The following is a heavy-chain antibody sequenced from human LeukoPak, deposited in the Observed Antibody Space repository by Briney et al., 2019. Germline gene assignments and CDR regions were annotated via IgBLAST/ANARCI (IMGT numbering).Heavy chain of an antibody. CDR1: GFTFSSYW. CDR3: AKDGGYYFDY. J-gene: IGHJ4*02. CDR2: INSDGSRT. Sequence: QPGGSLRLSCAASGFTFSSYWMHWVRQAPGKGLMWVSRINSDGSRTTYADSVRGRFTISRDNSKNTLYLQMSSLGAEDTAVYYCAKDGGYYFDYWGQGTLVTVSS. V-gene: IGHV3-74*01. D-gene: IGHD6-25*01.